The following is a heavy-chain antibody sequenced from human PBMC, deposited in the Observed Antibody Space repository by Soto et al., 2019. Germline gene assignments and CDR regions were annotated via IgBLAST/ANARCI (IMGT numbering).Heavy chain of an antibody. J-gene: IGHJ4*02. CDR2: IKQDGGKK. CDR1: GFTFSSYW. Sequence: GGSLRLSCVASGFTFSSYWMSWVRQAPGKGLEWVANIKQDGGKKYYVDSVKGRFTLSRDNAENSLYLQMNSLRAEDTAVYYCARGTCSSTTCYAVYFDSWGQGALVTVSS. D-gene: IGHD2-2*01. V-gene: IGHV3-7*01. CDR3: ARGTCSSTTCYAVYFDS.